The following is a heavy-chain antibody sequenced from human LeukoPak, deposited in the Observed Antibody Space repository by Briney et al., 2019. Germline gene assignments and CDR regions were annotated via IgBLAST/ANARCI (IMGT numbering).Heavy chain of an antibody. Sequence: GGSLRLSCAASGFTFSSYGMSWVRQAPGKGLEWVANIKQDGSEKYYVDSVKGRFTISRDNAKNSLYLQMNSLRAEDTAVYYCARDISGDFDYWGQGTLVTVSS. CDR1: GFTFSSYG. J-gene: IGHJ4*02. CDR3: ARDISGDFDY. CDR2: IKQDGSEK. D-gene: IGHD2-15*01. V-gene: IGHV3-7*01.